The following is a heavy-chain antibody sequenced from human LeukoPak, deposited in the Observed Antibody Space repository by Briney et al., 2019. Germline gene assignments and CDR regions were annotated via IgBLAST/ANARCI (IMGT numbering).Heavy chain of an antibody. CDR1: GFTFSSYS. V-gene: IGHV3-21*01. D-gene: IGHD6-13*01. CDR2: ISSSSSYI. Sequence: GGSLRLACAASGFTFSSYSMNWVRQAPGKGLEWVSSISSSSSYIYYADSVKGRFTISRDNAKNSLYLQMNSLRAEDTAVYYCARDWDSSSWDEGYFQHWGQGTLVTVSS. J-gene: IGHJ1*01. CDR3: ARDWDSSSWDEGYFQH.